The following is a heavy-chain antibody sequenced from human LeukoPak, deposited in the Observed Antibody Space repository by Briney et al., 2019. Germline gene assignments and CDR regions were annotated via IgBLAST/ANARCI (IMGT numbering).Heavy chain of an antibody. J-gene: IGHJ4*02. Sequence: GASVKVSCKASGYTFTSYAMNWVRQAPGQGLEWMGWMNPNSGNTGYAQKFQGRVTMTRNTSISTAYMELSSLRSEDTAVYYCARGLSPIAAAGCYDYWGQGTLVTVSS. CDR1: GYTFTSYA. V-gene: IGHV1-8*02. CDR3: ARGLSPIAAAGCYDY. CDR2: MNPNSGNT. D-gene: IGHD6-13*01.